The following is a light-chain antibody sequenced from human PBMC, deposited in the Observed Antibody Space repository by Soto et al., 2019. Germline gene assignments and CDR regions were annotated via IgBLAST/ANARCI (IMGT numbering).Light chain of an antibody. Sequence: EIVLTQSPDTPSVSPGERATLSCRASQSVSNNYLAWYQQKPGQAPRLLIYGASNRATGIPDRFSGSGSGTDFTLTISRLEPEDFAVYYCQQYGSSGTFGQGTKVDIK. J-gene: IGKJ1*01. CDR2: GAS. CDR1: QSVSNNY. V-gene: IGKV3-20*01. CDR3: QQYGSSGT.